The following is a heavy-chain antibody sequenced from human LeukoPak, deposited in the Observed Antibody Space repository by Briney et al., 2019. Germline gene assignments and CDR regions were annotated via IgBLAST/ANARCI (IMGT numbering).Heavy chain of an antibody. CDR2: INHSGST. Sequence: SETLSLTCAVYGGSFSGYYWSWIRQPPGKGLEWIGEINHSGSTNYNPSLKSRVTISVDTSKNQFSLKLSSVTAADTAVYYCASHPNHSSGRAEFDYWGQGTLVTVSS. D-gene: IGHD6-19*01. J-gene: IGHJ4*02. CDR3: ASHPNHSSGRAEFDY. V-gene: IGHV4-34*01. CDR1: GGSFSGYY.